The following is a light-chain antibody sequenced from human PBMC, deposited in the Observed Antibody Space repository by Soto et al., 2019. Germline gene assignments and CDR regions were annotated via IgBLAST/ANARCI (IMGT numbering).Light chain of an antibody. Sequence: QSVLTQPRSVSGSPGQSVTISCTGTSSDVGDYNYVSWYQQYPGKVPKLMIYDVTERPSGVPDRFSGSKSGSTASLTISGLQAEDEADYYCCSYAGRSTLEAVFGGGTQLTVL. J-gene: IGLJ7*01. CDR1: SSDVGDYNY. CDR2: DVT. V-gene: IGLV2-11*01. CDR3: CSYAGRSTLEAV.